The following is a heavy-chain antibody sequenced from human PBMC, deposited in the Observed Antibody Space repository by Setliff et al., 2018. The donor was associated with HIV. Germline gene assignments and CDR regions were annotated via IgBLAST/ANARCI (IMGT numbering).Heavy chain of an antibody. CDR2: INPNSADT. V-gene: IGHV1-2*02. J-gene: IGHJ4*02. Sequence: ASVKVSCKASEYTFTDYYIHWVRQAPGQGLEWMGWINPNSADTNYAQKFQGRVTMTRDTSISAAYMQLSRLRSEDTAVYYCARDAPLQHHDPNHFDYWGQGTLVTVSS. D-gene: IGHD1-1*01. CDR1: EYTFTDYY. CDR3: ARDAPLQHHDPNHFDY.